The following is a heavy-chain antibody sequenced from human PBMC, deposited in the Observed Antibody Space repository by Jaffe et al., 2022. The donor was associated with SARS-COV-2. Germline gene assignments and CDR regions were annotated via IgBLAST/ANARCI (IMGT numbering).Heavy chain of an antibody. CDR1: GFTFSSYG. J-gene: IGHJ4*02. CDR3: ARDFGMVATFVPDY. CDR2: IWYDGSNK. D-gene: IGHD5-12*01. V-gene: IGHV3-33*01. Sequence: QVQLVESGGGVVQPGRSLRLSCAASGFTFSSYGMHWVRQAPGKGLEWVAVIWYDGSNKYYADSVKGRFTISRDNSKNTLYLQMNSLRAEDTAVYYCARDFGMVATFVPDYWGQGTLVTVSS.